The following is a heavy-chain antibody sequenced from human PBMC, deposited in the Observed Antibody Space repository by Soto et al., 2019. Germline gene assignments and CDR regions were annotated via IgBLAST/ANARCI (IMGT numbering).Heavy chain of an antibody. D-gene: IGHD6-19*01. Sequence: SETLSLTCTVSGDSISRFYWSWIRQPPGKGLEWLGYISYGGSTNYSPALRSRVTISADTSKNQFSLKLNAVTAADTAVYYCARDDSTGGFDFWGQGALVTVSS. J-gene: IGHJ4*02. CDR3: ARDDSTGGFDF. V-gene: IGHV4-59*01. CDR2: ISYGGST. CDR1: GDSISRFY.